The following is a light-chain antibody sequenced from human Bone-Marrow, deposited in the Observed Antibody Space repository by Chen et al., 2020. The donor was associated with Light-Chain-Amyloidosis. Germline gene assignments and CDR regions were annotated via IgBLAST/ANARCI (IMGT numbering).Light chain of an antibody. CDR1: DLPTKY. V-gene: IGLV3-25*03. CDR2: RDT. J-gene: IGLJ2*01. CDR3: QSADSSGTYEVI. Sequence: SYELTQPPSVSVSPGQTARITCSGDDLPTKYAYWYQQKPGQAPVLVIHRDTERPSGLSERCSGSSSGTTATLTSSGVQAEDEADYHCQSADSSGTYEVIFGGGTKLTVL.